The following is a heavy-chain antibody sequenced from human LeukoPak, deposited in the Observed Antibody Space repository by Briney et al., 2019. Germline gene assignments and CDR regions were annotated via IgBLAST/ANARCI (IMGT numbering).Heavy chain of an antibody. D-gene: IGHD3-22*01. J-gene: IGHJ4*02. V-gene: IGHV3-23*01. Sequence: GGSLRLSCTASGFTFSSHAITWVRQAPGKGLDWISTINSGASTFYADSVRGRFIISRDNSKNMVHLQMNSLRAEDTAIYYCTKDQTYDDSAFWWGQGILVIVSS. CDR1: GFTFSSHA. CDR3: TKDQTYDDSAFW. CDR2: INSGAST.